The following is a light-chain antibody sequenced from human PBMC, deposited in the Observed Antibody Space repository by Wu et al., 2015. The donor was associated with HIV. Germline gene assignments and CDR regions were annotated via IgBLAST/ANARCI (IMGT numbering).Light chain of an antibody. Sequence: DIQMTQSPSSLSASVGDRVTITCRASQGISNFLAWYQQKPGKPPKVLIYAASTLQSGVPSRFSGSGSGTDFTLTISSVQPEDFATYFCQQSYSVLSITFGQGTRLEIK. V-gene: IGKV1-27*01. CDR3: QQSYSVLSIT. CDR1: QGISNF. J-gene: IGKJ5*01. CDR2: AAS.